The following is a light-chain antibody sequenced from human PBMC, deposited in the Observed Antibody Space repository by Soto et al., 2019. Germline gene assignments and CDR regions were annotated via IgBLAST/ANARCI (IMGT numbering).Light chain of an antibody. J-gene: IGLJ2*01. V-gene: IGLV1-40*01. Sequence: QSVLTQPPSVSGAPGQRVTISCTGSSSNIGAGYDVHWYQQLPGTAPELLIFSNTNRPSGVPDRYAGSKSGTSASLAITVLQAEDEADYYCQSYDSSLSAVVFGGGTKLTVL. CDR1: SSNIGAGYD. CDR3: QSYDSSLSAVV. CDR2: SNT.